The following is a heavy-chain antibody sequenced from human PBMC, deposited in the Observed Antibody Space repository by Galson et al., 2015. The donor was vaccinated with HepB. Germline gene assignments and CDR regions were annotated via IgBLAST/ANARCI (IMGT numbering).Heavy chain of an antibody. J-gene: IGHJ6*02. CDR1: GSSFTSYW. D-gene: IGHD3-10*01. CDR3: ARHTSYYYGSGSYSYYYYYGMDV. Sequence: QSGAEVTKPGESLKISCKGSGSSFTSYWIGWVRQMPGKGLEWMGIIYPGDSDTRYSQSFQGPVTISDDKSISTAYLQWSSLKASDTAMYYCARHTSYYYGSGSYSYYYYYGMDVWGQGTTVTVSS. CDR2: IYPGDSDT. V-gene: IGHV5-51*01.